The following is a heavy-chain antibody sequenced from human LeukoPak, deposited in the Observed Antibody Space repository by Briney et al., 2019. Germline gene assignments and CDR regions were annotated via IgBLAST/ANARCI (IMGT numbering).Heavy chain of an antibody. CDR3: ATYDSSGYSPTYFDY. CDR2: FDPEDGET. D-gene: IGHD3-22*01. J-gene: IGHJ4*02. Sequence: ASVKVSRKVSGYTLTELSMHWVRQAPGKGLEWMGGFDPEDGETIYAQKFQGRVTMTEDTSTDTAYMELSSLRSEDTAVYYCATYDSSGYSPTYFDYWGQGTLVTVSS. V-gene: IGHV1-24*01. CDR1: GYTLTELS.